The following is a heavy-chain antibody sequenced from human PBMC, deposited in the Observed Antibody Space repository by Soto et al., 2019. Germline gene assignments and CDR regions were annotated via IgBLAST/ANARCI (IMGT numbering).Heavy chain of an antibody. J-gene: IGHJ3*02. V-gene: IGHV5-51*01. CDR2: IYPGNSDT. CDR1: GYSFTSYW. D-gene: IGHD5-12*01. Sequence: ESLMISCKGSGYSFTSYWIGWVRQMPGEGLEWMGVIYPGNSDTRNSPSLQGQGTISADKSISTAYLQLSSLKATATAMYSCARHGVEMAPDDAFDIWGQGTMVTVSS. CDR3: ARHGVEMAPDDAFDI.